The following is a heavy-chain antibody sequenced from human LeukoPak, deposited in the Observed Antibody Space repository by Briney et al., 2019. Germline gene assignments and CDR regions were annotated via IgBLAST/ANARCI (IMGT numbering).Heavy chain of an antibody. V-gene: IGHV3-53*01. Sequence: GSLRLSCAASGFTVSSNYMSWVRQAPGKGLEWVSVIYSGGSTYYADSVKGRFTISRDNSKNTLYLQMNSLRAEDTAVYYCARLAAGTSFDYWGQGTLVTVSS. D-gene: IGHD6-13*01. CDR2: IYSGGST. CDR3: ARLAAGTSFDY. CDR1: GFTVSSNY. J-gene: IGHJ4*02.